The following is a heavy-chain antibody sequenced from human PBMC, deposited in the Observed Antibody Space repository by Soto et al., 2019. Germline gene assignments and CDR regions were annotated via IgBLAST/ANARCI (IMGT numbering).Heavy chain of an antibody. J-gene: IGHJ3*02. V-gene: IGHV4-59*01. D-gene: IGHD3-16*02. Sequence: SETLSLTCIVSRGSISTYHWTWIRQPPGKGLELIGYIHSRGSTNYNPSLKSRVTISIDTSKNQFSLKLRSVTAADTAVYYCARLYDTDAFDIWGQGTMVTVSS. CDR1: RGSISTYH. CDR3: ARLYDTDAFDI. CDR2: IHSRGST.